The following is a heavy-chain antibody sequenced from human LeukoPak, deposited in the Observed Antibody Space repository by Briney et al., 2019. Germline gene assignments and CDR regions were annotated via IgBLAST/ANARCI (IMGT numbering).Heavy chain of an antibody. V-gene: IGHV1-18*01. D-gene: IGHD6-19*01. J-gene: IGHJ4*02. CDR2: ISAYNGNT. Sequence: ASVKVSCKASGYTFTSYGISWVRQAPGQGLEWRGWISAYNGNTNYAQKLQGRVTMTTDTSTSTAYMELRSLRSDDTAVYYCARDREKAVAGRGRFDYWGQGTLVTVSS. CDR1: GYTFTSYG. CDR3: ARDREKAVAGRGRFDY.